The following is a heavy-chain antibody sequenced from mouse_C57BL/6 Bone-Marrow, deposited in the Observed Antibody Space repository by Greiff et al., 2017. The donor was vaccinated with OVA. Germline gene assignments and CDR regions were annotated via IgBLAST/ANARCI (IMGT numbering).Heavy chain of an antibody. CDR3: ARRGAYYSNYGWYFDV. V-gene: IGHV1-59*01. D-gene: IGHD2-5*01. CDR2: IDPSDSYT. CDR1: GYTFTSYW. J-gene: IGHJ1*03. Sequence: VQLQQPGAELVRPGTSVKLSCKASGYTFTSYWMHWVKQRPGQGLEWIGVIDPSDSYTNYNQKFKGKATLTVDTSSSTAYMQLSSLTSEDSAVYYCARRGAYYSNYGWYFDVWGTGTTVTVSS.